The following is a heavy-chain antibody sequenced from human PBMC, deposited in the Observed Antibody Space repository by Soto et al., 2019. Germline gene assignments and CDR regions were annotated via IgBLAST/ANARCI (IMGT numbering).Heavy chain of an antibody. V-gene: IGHV3-15*07. Sequence: GGSLRLSCAASGFTFSNAWMNWVRQAPGKGLEWVGRIKSKTDGGTTDYAAPVKGRFTISRDDSKNTLYLQMNSLKTEDTAVYYCTIVHCSSPSGRDYYYYYGMEVWGQGTTVTVSS. CDR1: GFTFSNAW. D-gene: IGHD2-2*01. CDR2: IKSKTDGGTT. J-gene: IGHJ6*01. CDR3: TIVHCSSPSGRDYYYYYGMEV.